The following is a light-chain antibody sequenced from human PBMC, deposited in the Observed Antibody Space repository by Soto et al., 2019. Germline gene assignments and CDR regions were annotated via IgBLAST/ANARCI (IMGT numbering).Light chain of an antibody. Sequence: EIVLTQSPAILSMSPGERATLSCRASQSVSSYFAWYQQKPGQAPRLLIYDASNRATGVTARFSGSGSGTDFTFPLSNLKPENFAIYYCQQRRYWPVTFGQGTK. J-gene: IGKJ1*01. V-gene: IGKV3-11*01. CDR2: DAS. CDR3: QQRRYWPVT. CDR1: QSVSSY.